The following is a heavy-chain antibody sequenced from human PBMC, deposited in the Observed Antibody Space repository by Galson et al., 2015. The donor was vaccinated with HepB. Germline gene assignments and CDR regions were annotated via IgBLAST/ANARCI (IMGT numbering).Heavy chain of an antibody. J-gene: IGHJ5*02. CDR3: AHNVFYGSGSYYRDWFDP. V-gene: IGHV2-5*02. CDR1: GFSLSTSGVG. Sequence: PALVKPTQTLTLTCTFSGFSLSTSGVGVGWIRQPPGKALEWLALIYWDDDKRYRPALKSRLTITKDTSKNQVVLTMTNMDPVDTATYYCAHNVFYGSGSYYRDWFDPWGQGTLVTVSS. D-gene: IGHD3-10*01. CDR2: IYWDDDK.